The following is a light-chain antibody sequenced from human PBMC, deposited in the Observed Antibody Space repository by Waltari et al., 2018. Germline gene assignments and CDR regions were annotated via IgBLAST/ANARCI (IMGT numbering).Light chain of an antibody. Sequence: TCRASESVKNNFAWYQHQPGKAPKVLVHKASRLESGVASRFSGSGYGTEFTLTISSLEPDDFATYYCHQYNTLPLTFGGGTKVEIK. J-gene: IGKJ4*01. CDR1: ESVKNN. V-gene: IGKV1-5*03. CDR2: KAS. CDR3: HQYNTLPLT.